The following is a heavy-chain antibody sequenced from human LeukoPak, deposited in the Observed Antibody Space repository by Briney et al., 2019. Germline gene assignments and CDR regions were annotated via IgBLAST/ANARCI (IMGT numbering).Heavy chain of an antibody. CDR3: ARNDYLEV. Sequence: GGSLRLSCAGSGFTFSSYWMHWVRQAPGKGLVWVSRIKSDGSSTSYADSVKGRFTIARDNAKNTLYLRMNSLRPEDTAVYYCARNDYLEVWGQGTLVTVPS. CDR2: IKSDGSST. D-gene: IGHD2/OR15-2a*01. CDR1: GFTFSSYW. V-gene: IGHV3-74*01. J-gene: IGHJ1*01.